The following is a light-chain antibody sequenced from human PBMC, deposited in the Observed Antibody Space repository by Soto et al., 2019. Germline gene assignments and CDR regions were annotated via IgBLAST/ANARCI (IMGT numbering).Light chain of an antibody. CDR2: DVI. CDR3: CSYVGSYSYV. Sequence: QSALAQPRSVSGSPGQSVTVSCIGTSSDVGGYNSVSWYQEHPGKAPKLMIYDVIKRPSGVPDRFSGSKSGNTASLTISGLLAEDEADYYCCSYVGSYSYVFGTGTKVPS. J-gene: IGLJ1*01. CDR1: SSDVGGYNS. V-gene: IGLV2-11*01.